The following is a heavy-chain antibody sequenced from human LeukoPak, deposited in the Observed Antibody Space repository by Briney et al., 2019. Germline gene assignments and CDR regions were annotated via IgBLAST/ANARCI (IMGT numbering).Heavy chain of an antibody. CDR2: FYPGGGT. V-gene: IGHV4-30-2*01. J-gene: IGHJ4*02. CDR3: ARVRDDSSGYYGGAYY. D-gene: IGHD3-22*01. CDR1: GGSISGGGHY. Sequence: SETLSLTCTVSGGSISGGGHYWTWIRQPPGKGLEWIAYFYPGGGTYYNPSLKSRVTLSVDRSKSQFSLNLSSVTAADTAVYYCARVRDDSSGYYGGAYYWGQGTLVTVSS.